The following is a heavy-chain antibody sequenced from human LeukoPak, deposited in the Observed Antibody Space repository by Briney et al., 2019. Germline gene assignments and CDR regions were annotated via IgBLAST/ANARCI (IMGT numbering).Heavy chain of an antibody. V-gene: IGHV4-59*08. Sequence: SVTLSLTCTVSGGSLSNYYWSWIRQPPGKGLEWIGYIYYSGSINYNPSLKSRVTISVDMSKNQFSLQLSSVTAADTAVYYCARQSRDGDYIAKLFDYWGQGTLVTVSS. CDR2: IYYSGSI. J-gene: IGHJ4*02. CDR1: GGSLSNYY. CDR3: ARQSRDGDYIAKLFDY. D-gene: IGHD4-17*01.